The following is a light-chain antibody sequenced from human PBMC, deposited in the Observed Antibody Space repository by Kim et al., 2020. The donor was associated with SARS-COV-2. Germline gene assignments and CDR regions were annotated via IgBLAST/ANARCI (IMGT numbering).Light chain of an antibody. CDR3: QQRSNWPLT. CDR1: QSVSSY. CDR2: DAF. Sequence: SLSPGERATLSCRASQSVSSYLVWYQQKRGQAPRLLIYDAFNRATGIPARFSGSGSGTDFTLTISSLEPEDFAVYYCQQRSNWPLTFGGGTKLEI. J-gene: IGKJ4*01. V-gene: IGKV3-11*01.